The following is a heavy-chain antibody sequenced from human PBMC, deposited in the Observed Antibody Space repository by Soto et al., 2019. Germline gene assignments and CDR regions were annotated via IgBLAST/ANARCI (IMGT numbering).Heavy chain of an antibody. CDR2: IYYSGST. CDR3: VRHDNERPGGGNYFFEY. V-gene: IGHV4-39*01. D-gene: IGHD1-1*01. J-gene: IGHJ4*02. Sequence: SETLSLTCTVSGGSISSSSYHWGCIRQPPGKGLEWIGSIYYSGSTYYNPSLKSRVTISVDTSKNQFSLKLSSVTAADTAVYYCVRHDNERPGGGNYFFEYWVKGTLVTGTS. CDR1: GGSISSSSYH.